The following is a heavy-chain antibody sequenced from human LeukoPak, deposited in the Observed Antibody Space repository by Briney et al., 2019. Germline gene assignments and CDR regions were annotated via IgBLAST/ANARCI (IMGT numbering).Heavy chain of an antibody. CDR2: IYYSGST. J-gene: IGHJ4*02. D-gene: IGHD6-19*01. V-gene: IGHV4-59*01. Sequence: PSETLSLTCTVSGGSISSYYWSWIRQPPGKGLEWIGYIYYSGSTNYNPSLKSRVTISVDTSKNQFSLKLSSVTAADTAVYYCGRSSALFFVYWGQGTLVTVSS. CDR3: GRSSALFFVY. CDR1: GGSISSYY.